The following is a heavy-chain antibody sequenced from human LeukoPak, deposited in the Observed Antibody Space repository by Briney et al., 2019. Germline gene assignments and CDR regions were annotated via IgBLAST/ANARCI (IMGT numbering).Heavy chain of an antibody. Sequence: PSETLSLTCTVSGGSISSSSYYWGWIRQPPGKGLEWIGSIYYSGSTYYNPSLKSRVTISVDTSKNQFSLKLSSVTAADTAVYYCASTPTLLWYLVAWGQGTLVTVSS. D-gene: IGHD3/OR15-3a*01. V-gene: IGHV4-39*07. J-gene: IGHJ5*02. CDR1: GGSISSSSYY. CDR2: IYYSGST. CDR3: ASTPTLLWYLVA.